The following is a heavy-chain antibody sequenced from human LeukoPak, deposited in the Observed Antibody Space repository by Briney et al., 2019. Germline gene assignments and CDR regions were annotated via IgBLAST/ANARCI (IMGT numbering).Heavy chain of an antibody. CDR3: ARNYYDSSGYAFFYFDY. CDR1: GGSIRSGGYF. J-gene: IGHJ4*02. CDR2: IYYSGST. D-gene: IGHD3-22*01. Sequence: PSETLSLTCTVSGGSIRSGGYFWSWIRQHPGKGLEGIGYIYYSGSTYYNPSLKSRVTISVDTSKNHFSLKLSSVTAADKAVYYCARNYYDSSGYAFFYFDYWGQGTLVTVSS. V-gene: IGHV4-31*03.